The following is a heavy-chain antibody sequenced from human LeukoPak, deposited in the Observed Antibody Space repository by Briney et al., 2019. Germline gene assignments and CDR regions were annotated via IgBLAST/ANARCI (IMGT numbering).Heavy chain of an antibody. CDR3: AKDRVVYCGGDCSHFDY. V-gene: IGHV3-23*01. D-gene: IGHD2-21*02. CDR2: ISGSGGST. CDR1: GFTFSSYA. Sequence: GGSPRLSCTASGFTFSSYAMSWVRQAPGKGLEWVSAISGSGGSTYYADSVKGRFTISRDNSKNTLYLQMNSLRAEDTAVYYCAKDRVVYCGGDCSHFDYWGQGTLVTVSS. J-gene: IGHJ4*02.